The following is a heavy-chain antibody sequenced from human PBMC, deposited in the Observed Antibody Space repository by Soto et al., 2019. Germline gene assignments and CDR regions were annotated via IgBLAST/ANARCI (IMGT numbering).Heavy chain of an antibody. D-gene: IGHD1-1*01. CDR2: ISAHNGNT. V-gene: IGHV1-18*01. CDR3: ARGRYGDY. Sequence: QVHLVQSGAEVKKPGASVKVSCKASGYTFTSYGITWVRQAPGQGLEWMGWISAHNGNTEYAQKLQGRVIVTRDTSTRTAYMELRSLISDDTAVYYCARGRYGDYWGQGALVTVSS. CDR1: GYTFTSYG. J-gene: IGHJ4*02.